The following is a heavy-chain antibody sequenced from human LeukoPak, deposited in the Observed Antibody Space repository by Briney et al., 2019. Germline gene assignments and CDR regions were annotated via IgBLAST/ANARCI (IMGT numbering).Heavy chain of an antibody. CDR2: IYHSGST. D-gene: IGHD3-10*01. J-gene: IGHJ4*02. CDR3: ARQQYYGSGSHQN. Sequence: PSETLSLTCTVSGGSISSSSYYWGWIRQPPGEGLEWIGSIYHSGSTYYNPSLKSRVTISVDTSKNQFSLRLSSVTAADSAIYYCARQQYYGSGSHQNWGQGILVTVSS. V-gene: IGHV4-39*01. CDR1: GGSISSSSYY.